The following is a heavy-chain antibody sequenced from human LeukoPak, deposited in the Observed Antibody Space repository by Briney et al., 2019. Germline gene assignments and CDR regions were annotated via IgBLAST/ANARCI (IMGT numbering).Heavy chain of an antibody. CDR3: ERAAAAAGGAYYYYYGMDV. J-gene: IGHJ6*04. V-gene: IGHV1-69*13. CDR2: IIPIFGTA. D-gene: IGHD6-13*01. Sequence: GASVKVSCKASGGTFTSYAISWVRQAPGQGLEWMGGIIPIFGTANYAQKFQGRVTITADESTRTAYMELSSLRSEDTAVYYCERAAAAAGGAYYYYYGMDVWGKGTTVTVS. CDR1: GGTFTSYA.